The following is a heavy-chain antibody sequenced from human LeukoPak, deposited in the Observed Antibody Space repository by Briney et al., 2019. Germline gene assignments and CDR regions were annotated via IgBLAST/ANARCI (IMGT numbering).Heavy chain of an antibody. CDR3: AREGRYYDFWSGYYTGFQESASYYYYMDV. V-gene: IGHV3-13*01. J-gene: IGHJ6*03. Sequence: PGGSLRLSCAASGFTFSSYDMHWVRQATGKGLEWVSAIGTAGDTYYPGSVKGRFTISRENAKNSLYLQMKSLRAGDTAVYYCAREGRYYDFWSGYYTGFQESASYYYYMDVWGKGTTVTVSS. CDR1: GFTFSSYD. D-gene: IGHD3-3*01. CDR2: IGTAGDT.